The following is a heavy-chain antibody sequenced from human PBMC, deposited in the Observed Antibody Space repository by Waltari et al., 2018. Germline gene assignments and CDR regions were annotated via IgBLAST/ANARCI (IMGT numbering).Heavy chain of an antibody. J-gene: IGHJ4*02. CDR3: QRGDY. V-gene: IGHV3-7*04. CDR2: INQDGSGR. Sequence: EVQLVESGGGLVQPGGSLRLCRAASGITLSSFRMGWARQGPGKGLEWVANINQDGSGRYYMDSVKGRFTISRDNAKNSVYLQMNSLRAEDTAVYYCQRGDYWGQGTLVTVSS. CDR1: GITLSSFR.